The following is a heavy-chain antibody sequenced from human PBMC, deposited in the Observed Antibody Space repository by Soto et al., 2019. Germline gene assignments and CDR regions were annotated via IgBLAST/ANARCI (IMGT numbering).Heavy chain of an antibody. V-gene: IGHV1-18*01. J-gene: IGHJ4*02. D-gene: IGHD5-12*01. CDR1: GYTFRDYG. Sequence: QVLLVQSGPEVRKPGASVKVSCKASGYTFRDYGIAWVRQAPGQGLEWMGWISAFNGHTNYAQKFQGRVTVTADASTATAYMELRSLRPDDTAMYFCARGKGYGYDHWGQGTLVTVSS. CDR2: ISAFNGHT. CDR3: ARGKGYGYDH.